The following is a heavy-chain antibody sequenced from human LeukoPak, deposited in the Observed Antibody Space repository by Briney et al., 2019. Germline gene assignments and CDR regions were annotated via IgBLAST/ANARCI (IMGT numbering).Heavy chain of an antibody. CDR1: GFTFSSYA. Sequence: SGGSLRLSCAASGFTFSSYAMSWVRQAPGKGLEWVSAISGSGGSTYYADSAKGRFTISRGNSKNTLYLQMNSLRAEDTAVYYCAKGGVLELWLLFHFDYWGQGTLVTVSS. J-gene: IGHJ4*02. CDR3: AKGGVLELWLLFHFDY. CDR2: ISGSGGST. D-gene: IGHD5-18*01. V-gene: IGHV3-23*01.